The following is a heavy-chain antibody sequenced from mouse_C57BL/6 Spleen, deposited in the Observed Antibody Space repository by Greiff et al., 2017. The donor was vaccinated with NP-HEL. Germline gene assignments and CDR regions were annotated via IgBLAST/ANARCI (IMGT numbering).Heavy chain of an antibody. CDR1: GYTFTDYY. D-gene: IGHD1-1*01. CDR2: INPNNGGT. J-gene: IGHJ1*03. CDR3: ASLIYYYGSSYGYFDV. V-gene: IGHV1-26*01. Sequence: VQLQQSGPELVKPGASVKISCKASGYTFTDYYMNWVKQSHGKSLEWIGDINPNNGGTSYNQKFKGKATLTVDKSSSTAYMELRSLTSEDSAVYYCASLIYYYGSSYGYFDVWGTGTTVTVSS.